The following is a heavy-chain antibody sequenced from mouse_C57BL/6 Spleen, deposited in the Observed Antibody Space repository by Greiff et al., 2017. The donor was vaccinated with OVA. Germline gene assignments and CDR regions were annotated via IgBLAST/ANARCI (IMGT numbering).Heavy chain of an antibody. V-gene: IGHV5-4*03. Sequence: MLVESGGGLVKPGGSLKLSCAASGFTFSSYAMSWVPQTPEKRLEGVATISDGGSYTYYPDNVKGRFTISRDNAKNNLYLQMSHLKSEDTAMYYCARDPTMITTGYFDVWGKGTTVTVSS. J-gene: IGHJ1*03. CDR2: ISDGGSYT. CDR1: GFTFSSYA. CDR3: ARDPTMITTGYFDV. D-gene: IGHD2-4*01.